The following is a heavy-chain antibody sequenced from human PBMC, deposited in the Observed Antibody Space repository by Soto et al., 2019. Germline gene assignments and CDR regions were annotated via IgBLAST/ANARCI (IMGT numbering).Heavy chain of an antibody. J-gene: IGHJ3*02. Sequence: GGSLRLSCAASGFTFSSYAMSWVRQAPGKGLEWVSAISGSGGSRYYADSVKGRFTISRDNSKNTLYLQMNSLRAEDTAVYYCAKYSSSSWLGLYDALDIWGQGTMVTVSS. CDR2: ISGSGGSR. D-gene: IGHD6-6*01. V-gene: IGHV3-23*01. CDR3: AKYSSSSWLGLYDALDI. CDR1: GFTFSSYA.